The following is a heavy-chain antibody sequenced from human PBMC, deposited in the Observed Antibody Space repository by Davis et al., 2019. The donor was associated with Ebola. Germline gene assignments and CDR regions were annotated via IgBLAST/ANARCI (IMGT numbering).Heavy chain of an antibody. J-gene: IGHJ4*02. CDR3: AKDRPPYPDLDY. CDR2: IRYDGSNK. Sequence: GESLKISCAASGFTFSSYSMHWVRQAPGKGLEWVAFIRYDGSNKYYADSVKGRFTISRDNSKNTLYLQMNSLRAEDTAVYYCAKDRPPYPDLDYWGQGTLVTVSS. V-gene: IGHV3-30*02. D-gene: IGHD2-21*01. CDR1: GFTFSSYS.